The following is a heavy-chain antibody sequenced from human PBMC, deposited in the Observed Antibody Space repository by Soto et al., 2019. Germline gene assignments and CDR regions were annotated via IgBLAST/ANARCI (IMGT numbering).Heavy chain of an antibody. CDR2: IKSDGSST. J-gene: IGHJ3*02. CDR1: GFSFSSYW. CDR3: ATRSSLRPFDI. Sequence: EVQLVESGGGLVQPGGSLRLSCAASGFSFSSYWMHWVRQAPGKGLVWVSRIKSDGSSTTYADSVKGRFTISRDNAKNTLYLQMHSLRAEDTAVYYCATRSSLRPFDIWGQGTMVTVSS. D-gene: IGHD1-26*01. V-gene: IGHV3-74*01.